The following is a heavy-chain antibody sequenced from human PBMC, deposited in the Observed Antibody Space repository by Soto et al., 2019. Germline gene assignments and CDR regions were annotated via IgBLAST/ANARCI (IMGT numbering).Heavy chain of an antibody. CDR2: INHSGST. V-gene: IGHV4-34*01. CDR3: ARSWFGEYFDY. D-gene: IGHD3-10*01. CDR1: GGSFSGYY. Sequence: XGTLALTCAVYGGSFSGYYWSWIRQPPGKGLEWIGEINHSGSTNYNPSLKSRVTISVDTSKNQFSLKLSSVTAADTAVYYCARSWFGEYFDYWGQGTLVTVSS. J-gene: IGHJ4*02.